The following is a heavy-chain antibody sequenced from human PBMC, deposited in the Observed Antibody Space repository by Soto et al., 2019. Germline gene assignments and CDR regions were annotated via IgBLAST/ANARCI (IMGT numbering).Heavy chain of an antibody. J-gene: IGHJ4*02. Sequence: QVQLQESGPGLVKPSQTLSLTCTVSGGSISSGGYYWSWIRQHPGKGLEWIGYIYYSGSTYYNPSLKSRVTIPVDTSKNQVPLKLSSVTAADTAVYYCAREGGDTAMVFDYWGQGTLVTVSS. CDR3: AREGGDTAMVFDY. CDR1: GGSISSGGYY. D-gene: IGHD5-18*01. CDR2: IYYSGST. V-gene: IGHV4-31*03.